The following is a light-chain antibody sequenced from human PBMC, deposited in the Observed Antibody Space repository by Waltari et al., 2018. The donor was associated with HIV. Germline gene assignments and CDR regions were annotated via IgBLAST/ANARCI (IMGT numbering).Light chain of an antibody. CDR1: ALSDQF. V-gene: IGLV3-25*03. Sequence: YELTQPPSVSVSPGQTARITCSGNALSDQFGSWYQHKVGLAPVLIIFRSRERSTQVPARFSAAESGTRFTLTISGVQAEDEADYFCLSADGRGVRKFFGGGTRLTVL. CDR2: RSR. J-gene: IGLJ2*01. CDR3: LSADGRGVRKF.